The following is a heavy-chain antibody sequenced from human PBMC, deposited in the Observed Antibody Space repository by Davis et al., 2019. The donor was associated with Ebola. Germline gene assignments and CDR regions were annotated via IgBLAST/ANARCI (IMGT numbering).Heavy chain of an antibody. D-gene: IGHD3-16*01. Sequence: GESLKISCAAFGFSFSSPWMSWVRQAPGKGLEWVANIRQDGSEKHYVDSVKGRFTISRDNATNSLYLQMNSLRAEDTAVYYCAREAVWRFDPWGQGTLVTVSS. CDR1: GFSFSSPW. J-gene: IGHJ5*02. V-gene: IGHV3-7*03. CDR3: AREAVWRFDP. CDR2: IRQDGSEK.